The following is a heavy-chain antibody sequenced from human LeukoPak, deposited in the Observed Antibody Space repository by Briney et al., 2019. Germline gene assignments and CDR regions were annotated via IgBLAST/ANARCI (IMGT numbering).Heavy chain of an antibody. D-gene: IGHD5-24*01. CDR3: ARRRDGYNLGGY. Sequence: GGSLRLSCAASGFTFSDYYMTWIRQAPGKGLEWVSSISSSSTIYYADSVKGRFTISRDNAKNSLYLQMNSLRAEDTAVYYCARRRDGYNLGGYWGQGTLVTVSS. J-gene: IGHJ4*02. CDR1: GFTFSDYY. V-gene: IGHV3-69-1*02. CDR2: ISSSSTI.